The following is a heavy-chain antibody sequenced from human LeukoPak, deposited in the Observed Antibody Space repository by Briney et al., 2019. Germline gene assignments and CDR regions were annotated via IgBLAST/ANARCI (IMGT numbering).Heavy chain of an antibody. CDR3: ARVSLVRGAPDYYFDY. V-gene: IGHV4-4*07. CDR2: IYTSGST. CDR1: GDSISNYY. Sequence: SETLSLTCTVSGDSISNYYWSWIRQPAGKGLEWIGRIYTSGSTNYNPSLKSRVTMSVDTSKNQFSLKLSSVTAADTAAYYCARVSLVRGAPDYYFDYWGQGTLVTVSS. D-gene: IGHD3-10*01. J-gene: IGHJ4*02.